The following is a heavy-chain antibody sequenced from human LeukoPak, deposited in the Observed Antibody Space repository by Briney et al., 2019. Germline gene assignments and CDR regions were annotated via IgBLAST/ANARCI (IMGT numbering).Heavy chain of an antibody. CDR1: GYTFTSYA. CDR3: ARGSISGVATIELDFDY. Sequence: GASVKVSCMDSGYTFTSYALHWVRPAPGQRGERMAWLNAGKGKTKNSQRFQGRVTITRDTSASTAYMELSSLRSEDTAVYYCARGSISGVATIELDFDYWGQGTLVTVSS. D-gene: IGHD5-12*01. CDR2: LNAGKGKT. V-gene: IGHV1-3*01. J-gene: IGHJ4*02.